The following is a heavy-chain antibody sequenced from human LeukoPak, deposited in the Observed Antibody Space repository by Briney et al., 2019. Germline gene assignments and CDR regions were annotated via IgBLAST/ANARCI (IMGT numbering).Heavy chain of an antibody. CDR3: AKEELRETSVRTRIWFGELLYRQDAFDI. CDR2: ISWNSGNI. V-gene: IGHV3-9*01. J-gene: IGHJ3*02. Sequence: GRSLRLSCAASGFTFDDYAMHWVRQAPGKGLEWVSGISWNSGNIGYADSVKGRFTISRDNAKNSLYLQMNSLRAEDTALYYCAKEELRETSVRTRIWFGELLYRQDAFDIWGQGTMVTVSS. CDR1: GFTFDDYA. D-gene: IGHD3-10*01.